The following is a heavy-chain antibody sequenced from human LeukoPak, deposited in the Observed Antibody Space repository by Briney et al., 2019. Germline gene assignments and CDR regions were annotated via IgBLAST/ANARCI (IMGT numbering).Heavy chain of an antibody. V-gene: IGHV3-23*01. CDR3: AKDLTTGYYDILTGYYNGIWFDP. J-gene: IGHJ5*02. Sequence: GGSLRLSWAASGFTVSSYAMSWVRQAPGKGLEWVSAISGSGGSTYYGASVKGRFTTSIDNSTNTLYLQMNSLRAEDTAVYYCAKDLTTGYYDILTGYYNGIWFDPWGQGTLVTVSS. CDR1: GFTVSSYA. D-gene: IGHD3-9*01. CDR2: ISGSGGST.